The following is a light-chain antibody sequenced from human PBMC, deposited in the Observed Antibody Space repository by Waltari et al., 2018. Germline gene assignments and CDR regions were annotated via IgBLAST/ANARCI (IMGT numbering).Light chain of an antibody. J-gene: IGLJ2*01. CDR2: TNN. CDR1: SSNIGSPT. CDR3: AGWDDRLNGPV. V-gene: IGLV1-44*01. Sequence: QSVLTQPPSASGTPGQRVTISCSGGSSNIGSPTVNWYQQPPGTAPKHPIHTNNQRPSGVPDRFSGSKSGTSASLAIRGLQSEDEADYYCAGWDDRLNGPVFGGGTKLTVL.